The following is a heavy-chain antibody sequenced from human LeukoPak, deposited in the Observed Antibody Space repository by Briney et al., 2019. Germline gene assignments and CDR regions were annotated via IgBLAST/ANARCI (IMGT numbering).Heavy chain of an antibody. Sequence: PGGSLRLSCAASGFTFSSYEMNWVRQAPGKGLEGVSYICRSGSPIYYADSVKGRFTISRDNAKNSVYLQMNSLRAEDTGVYYCARDLFSTGNWFDPWGQGTLVTVSS. J-gene: IGHJ5*02. CDR3: ARDLFSTGNWFDP. D-gene: IGHD2-8*02. CDR1: GFTFSSYE. V-gene: IGHV3-48*03. CDR2: ICRSGSPI.